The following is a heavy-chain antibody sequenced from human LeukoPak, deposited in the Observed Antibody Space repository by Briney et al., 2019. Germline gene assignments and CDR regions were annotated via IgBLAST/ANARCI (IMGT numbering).Heavy chain of an antibody. CDR2: IYHSGST. D-gene: IGHD3-3*01. CDR3: ARQGIGGYYDFWSFDY. V-gene: IGHV4-38-2*01. Sequence: SETLSLTCAVSGYSISSGYYWGWIRQPPGKGLEWIGSIYHSGSTYYNPSPKSRVTISVDTSKNQFSLKLSSVTAADTAVYYCARQGIGGYYDFWSFDYWGQGTLVTVSS. J-gene: IGHJ4*02. CDR1: GYSISSGYY.